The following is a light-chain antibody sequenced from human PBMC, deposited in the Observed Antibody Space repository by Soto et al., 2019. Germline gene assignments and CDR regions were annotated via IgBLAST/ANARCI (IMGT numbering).Light chain of an antibody. J-gene: IGLJ1*01. CDR3: CSYTGATTAYV. CDR2: EDS. Sequence: QSVLTQPASVSGSPGQSITVSCTGSRNDVGNYNLVSWYQQPPGKAPKLLIYEDSKRPSGVSNRFSGSKSGDTASLTISGLQTEDEADYYCCSYTGATTAYVFGTGTKVTVL. V-gene: IGLV2-23*01. CDR1: RNDVGNYNL.